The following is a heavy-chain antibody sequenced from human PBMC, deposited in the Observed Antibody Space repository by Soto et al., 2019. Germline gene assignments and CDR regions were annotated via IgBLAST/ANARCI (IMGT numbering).Heavy chain of an antibody. V-gene: IGHV3-30*18. Sequence: QVQLVESRGGVVQPGRSLRLSCAASGFTFSSYAMHWVRQAPGKGLEWVAVMSFDGSNKYYADSVQGRFTISRDNSKNTLYLQMNSLRPEDTAVYYCAKDPGYGDYEDYFDYWGQGTLVTVSS. D-gene: IGHD4-17*01. CDR2: MSFDGSNK. CDR3: AKDPGYGDYEDYFDY. CDR1: GFTFSSYA. J-gene: IGHJ4*02.